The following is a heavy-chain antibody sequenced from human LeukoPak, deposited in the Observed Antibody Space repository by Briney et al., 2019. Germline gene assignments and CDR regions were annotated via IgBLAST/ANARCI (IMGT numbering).Heavy chain of an antibody. CDR2: ISYSGVTGGIT. CDR1: GGSISSNY. V-gene: IGHV4-59*01. D-gene: IGHD6-13*01. Sequence: PSETLSLTCTVSGGSISSNYWSWIRQPPGKGLEWIGYISYSGVTGGITDYNPYLKSRVTTSVDTSKNQVSLKLSSVTAADTAVYYCARVIAAAGTDWDAFDIWGQGTMVTVSS. CDR3: ARVIAAAGTDWDAFDI. J-gene: IGHJ3*02.